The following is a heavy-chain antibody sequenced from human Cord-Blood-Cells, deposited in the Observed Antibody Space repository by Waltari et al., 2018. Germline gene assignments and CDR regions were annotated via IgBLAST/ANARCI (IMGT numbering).Heavy chain of an antibody. CDR3: AREENRVGYFDL. J-gene: IGHJ2*01. CDR1: GGTFSSYA. CDR2: VNPIVGTA. D-gene: IGHD2-15*01. Sequence: QVQLVQSGAEVKKPGSSVQVSCKASGGTFSSYAITWVRQAPGQGLEWMGGVNPIVGTANYAQKFQGRVTMTADESTSTAYMELSSLRSEDTAVYYCAREENRVGYFDLWGRGTLVTVSS. V-gene: IGHV1-69*01.